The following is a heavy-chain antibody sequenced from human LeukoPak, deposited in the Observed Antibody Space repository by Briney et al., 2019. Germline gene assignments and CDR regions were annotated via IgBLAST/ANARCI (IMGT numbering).Heavy chain of an antibody. CDR2: IKTNAEGGTL. Sequence: GGSLRLSCAASGFTYSNVWMNWVRQAPGKGLEWVGRIKTNAEGGTLDYTAPVKGRFTISRDDSKNTLYLRMDSLEVEDTGMYYCTTGIDDEGGYWGQGTLVTVPS. D-gene: IGHD3-3*02. CDR3: TTGIDDEGGY. V-gene: IGHV3-15*07. J-gene: IGHJ4*02. CDR1: GFTYSNVW.